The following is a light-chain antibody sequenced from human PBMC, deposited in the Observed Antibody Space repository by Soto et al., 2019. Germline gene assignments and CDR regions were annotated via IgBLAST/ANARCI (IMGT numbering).Light chain of an antibody. CDR1: QSVNSY. V-gene: IGKV3-11*01. CDR3: QQRSNWQLT. Sequence: EIVLTQSPATLSLSPGERATLSCRASQSVNSYLAWYQQKIGQAPRLLIYDASNRATGIPARFSGSGSGTDFTLTISSLEPEDFAVYYCQQRSNWQLTFGGGTKVEIK. J-gene: IGKJ4*01. CDR2: DAS.